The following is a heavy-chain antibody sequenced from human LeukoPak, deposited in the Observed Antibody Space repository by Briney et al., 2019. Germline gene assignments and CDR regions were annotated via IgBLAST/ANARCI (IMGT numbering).Heavy chain of an antibody. D-gene: IGHD3-10*01. CDR3: ARHGSGSYSFGMDV. Sequence: SETLSLTCTVSGGSISSYYWSWIRQPPGKGLEWIGYIYYSGSTNYNPSLKSRVTISVDTSKNQFSLKLSSVTAADTAVYYCARHGSGSYSFGMDVWGQGTTVTVSS. J-gene: IGHJ6*02. CDR1: GGSISSYY. CDR2: IYYSGST. V-gene: IGHV4-59*08.